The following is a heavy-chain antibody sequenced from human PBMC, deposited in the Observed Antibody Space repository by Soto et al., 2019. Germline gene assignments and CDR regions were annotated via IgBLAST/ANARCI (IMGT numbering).Heavy chain of an antibody. V-gene: IGHV1-46*01. CDR3: ARDLSAWWSSIYYGMDV. Sequence: ASVKVSCKASGYTFTSYYMHWVRQAPGQGLEWMGIINPSGGSPSYAQKFQGRVTMTRDTSTSTVYMELSSLRSEDTAVYYCARDLSAWWSSIYYGMDVWGQGTTVTVSS. J-gene: IGHJ6*02. CDR1: GYTFTSYY. CDR2: INPSGGSP. D-gene: IGHD2-15*01.